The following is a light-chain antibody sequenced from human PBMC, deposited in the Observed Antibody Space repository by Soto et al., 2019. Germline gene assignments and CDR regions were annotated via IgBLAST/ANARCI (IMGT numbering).Light chain of an antibody. V-gene: IGLV3-10*01. Sequence: SYELTQPPSVSVSPGQTARITCSGDALPRKYAYWYQQKSGQAPVLVIYDDNKRPSGIPERFSGSSSGAMATLTISGAQVDDEADYSCYSTDGSGNLRVFGGGTQLTVL. J-gene: IGLJ3*02. CDR1: ALPRKY. CDR3: YSTDGSGNLRV. CDR2: DDN.